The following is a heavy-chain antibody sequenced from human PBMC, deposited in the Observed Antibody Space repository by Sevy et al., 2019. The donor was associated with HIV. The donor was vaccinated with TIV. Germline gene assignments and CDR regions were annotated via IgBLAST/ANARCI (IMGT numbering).Heavy chain of an antibody. CDR2: IKQDGSEN. CDR1: GFTFSSYA. V-gene: IGHV3-7*03. J-gene: IGHJ4*02. Sequence: GGSLRLSCAASGFTFSSYAMHWVRQAPGKGLEFVANIKQDGSENFYADSVKGRFTISRDNAKNSLFLQMNNLRVEETAVYYCARDHPSTAPFDYWGQGTLVTVSS. CDR3: ARDHPSTAPFDY. D-gene: IGHD2-21*02.